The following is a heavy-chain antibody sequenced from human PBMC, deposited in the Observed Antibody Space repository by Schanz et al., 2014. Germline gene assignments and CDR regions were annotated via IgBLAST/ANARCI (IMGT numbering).Heavy chain of an antibody. CDR1: GFTFSAYW. CDR2: IKPDGSEK. Sequence: VQLVESGGGLVQPGGSLRLSCAASGFTFSAYWMTCVRQAPGKGLDWVGIIKPDGSEKFYVDSVKGRFTISRDNAKNLMYLHLNGLRAEDTAVYYCAREVGGSFGQHYWGQGALVTVSS. D-gene: IGHD1-26*01. V-gene: IGHV3-7*01. J-gene: IGHJ4*02. CDR3: AREVGGSFGQHY.